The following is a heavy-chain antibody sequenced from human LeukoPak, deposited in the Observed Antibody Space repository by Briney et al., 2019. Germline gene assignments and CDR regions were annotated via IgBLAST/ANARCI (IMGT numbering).Heavy chain of an antibody. J-gene: IGHJ4*02. CDR2: ITSTSSTI. Sequence: GGSLRLSCVGSGFTFSRYSMNWVRQAPGKGLEWVAYITSTSSTIYYADSVKGRFTISRDNAKSSLYLQMNSLRDEDTAVYYCARVEYGSESYHKTLDYWGQGTLVTVSS. CDR3: ARVEYGSESYHKTLDY. D-gene: IGHD3-10*01. CDR1: GFTFSRYS. V-gene: IGHV3-48*02.